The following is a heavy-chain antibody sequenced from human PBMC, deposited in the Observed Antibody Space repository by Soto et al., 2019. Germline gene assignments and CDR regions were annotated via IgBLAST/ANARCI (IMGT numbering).Heavy chain of an antibody. D-gene: IGHD6-6*01. Sequence: SETLSLTCTVSGGSISSYYWSWIRQPPGKGLEWIGYIYDSGSTNYDPSLKSRVTISVDTSKNQFSLKLTSVTAADTAVYYCAAPPRYWGQGTLVTVSS. CDR3: AAPPRY. CDR1: GGSISSYY. J-gene: IGHJ4*02. V-gene: IGHV4-59*01. CDR2: IYDSGST.